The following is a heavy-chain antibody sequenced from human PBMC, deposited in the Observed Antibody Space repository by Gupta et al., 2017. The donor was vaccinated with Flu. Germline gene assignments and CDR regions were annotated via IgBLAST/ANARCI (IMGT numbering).Heavy chain of an antibody. CDR1: GFPFSTYT. Sequence: EVQLLESGGGLVRPGRSLRLSCVASGFPFSTYTFNWVRQAPGKGLEWLASISRSSGYIYYADSVKGRFTISRDNSKTSLYLQMNSLRDEDTALYYGARLGGSGTAFHYFYGLDVWGRGTAVTVSS. CDR3: ARLGGSGTAFHYFYGLDV. V-gene: IGHV3-21*02. J-gene: IGHJ6*02. CDR2: ISRSSGYI. D-gene: IGHD2-15*01.